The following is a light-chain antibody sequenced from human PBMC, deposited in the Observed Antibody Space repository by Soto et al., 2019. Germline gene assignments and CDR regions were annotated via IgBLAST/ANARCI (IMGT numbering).Light chain of an antibody. CDR3: QSYDSSLSGSYV. J-gene: IGLJ1*01. V-gene: IGLV1-40*01. CDR1: SSNIGAGYD. CDR2: GNS. Sequence: QSVLTQPPSVSGAPGQRVTISCTGSSSNIGAGYDVHWYQQLPGTAPKLLIYGNSNRPSGVPDRFSGSKSGTSASLAITGLQAEDEADYDGQSYDSSLSGSYVLGTGTKLTVL.